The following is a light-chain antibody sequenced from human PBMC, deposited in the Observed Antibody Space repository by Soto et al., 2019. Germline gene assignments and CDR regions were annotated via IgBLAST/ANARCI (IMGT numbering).Light chain of an antibody. CDR3: QQYNNAWT. J-gene: IGKJ1*01. Sequence: EIVMTQSPATLSVSPGERATLSCRASQSVSSNLAWYQQKPGQAPRLLIYGASTRATGIPARFSGSGSGTEFTLTISRLQSEDVAVYYCQQYNNAWTFGQGTKVEIK. CDR2: GAS. V-gene: IGKV3-15*01. CDR1: QSVSSN.